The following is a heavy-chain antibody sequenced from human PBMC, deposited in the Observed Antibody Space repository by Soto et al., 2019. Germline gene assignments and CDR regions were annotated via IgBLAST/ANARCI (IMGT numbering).Heavy chain of an antibody. CDR1: GDSISSTHW. V-gene: IGHV4-4*02. CDR2: VYHSGST. J-gene: IGHJ5*02. Sequence: QVYLHQSGPGLVKPSGTLSLTCAVSGDSISSTHWWTWVRQTPGKGLEWIGEVYHSGSTSYNPSPRSRVPISADKSNKQFSLKLTSVTAADTAVYYCATLPPRIVVTVLPIPTWGQGTLVSVSS. CDR3: ATLPPRIVVTVLPIPT. D-gene: IGHD2-21*01.